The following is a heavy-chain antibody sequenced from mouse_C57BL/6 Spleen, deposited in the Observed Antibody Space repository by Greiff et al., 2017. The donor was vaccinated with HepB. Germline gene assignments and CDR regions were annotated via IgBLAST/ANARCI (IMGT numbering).Heavy chain of an antibody. CDR2: SRNKANDYTT. D-gene: IGHD1-1*01. J-gene: IGHJ1*03. V-gene: IGHV7-1*01. Sequence: EVQVVESGGGLVQSGRSLRLSCATSGFTFSDFYMEWVRQAPGKGLEWIAASRNKANDYTTEYSASVKGRFIVSRDTSQSILYLQMNALRAEDTAIYYCARDAFHYGSTHWYFDVWGTGTTVTVSS. CDR3: ARDAFHYGSTHWYFDV. CDR1: GFTFSDFY.